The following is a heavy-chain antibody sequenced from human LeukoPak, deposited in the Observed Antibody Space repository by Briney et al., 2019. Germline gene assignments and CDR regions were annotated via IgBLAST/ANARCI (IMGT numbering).Heavy chain of an antibody. V-gene: IGHV1-3*01. D-gene: IGHD3-9*01. Sequence: ASVKVSCKASGYTFTSYAMHWVRQAPGQRLEWMGWINAGNGNTKYSQKFQGRVTITRDTSASTAYMELSSLRSEDTAVYYCASPYYDILTGYSNAFDIWGQGTMVTVSS. J-gene: IGHJ3*02. CDR1: GYTFTSYA. CDR3: ASPYYDILTGYSNAFDI. CDR2: INAGNGNT.